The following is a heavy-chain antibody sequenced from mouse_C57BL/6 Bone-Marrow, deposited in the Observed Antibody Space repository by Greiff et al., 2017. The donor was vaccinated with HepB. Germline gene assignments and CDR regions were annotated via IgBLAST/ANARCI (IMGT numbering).Heavy chain of an antibody. J-gene: IGHJ3*01. CDR2: INPSTGGT. V-gene: IGHV1-42*01. CDR1: GYSFTGYY. D-gene: IGHD4-1*01. Sequence: EVQLQQSGPELVKPGASVKISCKASGYSFTGYYMNWVKQSPEKSLEWIGEINPSTGGTTYNQKFKAKATLTVDKSSSTAYMQLKSLTSEDSAVYYCAKANWDGAWFAYWGQGTLVTVSA. CDR3: AKANWDGAWFAY.